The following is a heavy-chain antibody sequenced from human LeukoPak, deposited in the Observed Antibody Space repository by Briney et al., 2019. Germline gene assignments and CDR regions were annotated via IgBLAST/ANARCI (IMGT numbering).Heavy chain of an antibody. CDR3: ATDRGLLYSHWSDP. J-gene: IGHJ5*02. Sequence: PGGSLRLSCVASGFTADEYAMHWVRQAPGKGLEWVSGISWNRGNIGYADSVKGRFTISRDNAKNSLYLQMNSLRAEDTAVYYCATDRGLLYSHWSDPWGQGTLVTVSS. CDR2: ISWNRGNI. V-gene: IGHV3-9*02. D-gene: IGHD3-10*01. CDR1: GFTADEYA.